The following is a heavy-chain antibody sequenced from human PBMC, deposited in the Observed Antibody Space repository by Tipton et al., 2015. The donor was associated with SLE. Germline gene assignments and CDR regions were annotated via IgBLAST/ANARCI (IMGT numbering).Heavy chain of an antibody. CDR2: ISYDGSNK. CDR3: ARELTPYYGMDV. J-gene: IGHJ6*02. V-gene: IGHV3-30*04. CDR1: GLTFSSYA. Sequence: SLRLSCAASGLTFSSYAMHWVRQAPGKGLEWVAVISYDGSNKYYADSVKGRFTISRDNSKNTLYLQMNSLRAEDTAVYYCARELTPYYGMDVWGQGTTVTVSS.